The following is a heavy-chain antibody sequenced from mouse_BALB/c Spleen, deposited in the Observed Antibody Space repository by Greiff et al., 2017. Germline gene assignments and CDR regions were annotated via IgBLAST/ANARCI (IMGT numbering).Heavy chain of an antibody. V-gene: IGHV2-9*02. CDR3: ARDGAYYVNYVGYFDY. Sequence: VMLVESGPGLVAPSQSLSITCTVSGFSLTSYGVHWVRQPPGKGLEWLGVIWAGGSTNYNSALMSRLSISKDNSKSQVFLKMNSLQTDDTAMYYCARDGAYYVNYVGYFDYWGQGTTLTVSS. CDR2: IWAGGST. CDR1: GFSLTSYG. J-gene: IGHJ2*01. D-gene: IGHD2-10*01.